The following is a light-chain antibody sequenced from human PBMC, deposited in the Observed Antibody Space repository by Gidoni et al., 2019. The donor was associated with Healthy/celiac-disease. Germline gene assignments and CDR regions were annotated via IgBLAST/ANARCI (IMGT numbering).Light chain of an antibody. CDR1: QSVSSSY. J-gene: IGKJ5*01. V-gene: IGKV3-20*01. CDR3: QQYGSSPPIT. CDR2: GAS. Sequence: EIVLTQSPGTLSLSPGERATLPCRASQSVSSSYLAWYQQKPGQAPRLLIYGASSRATGIPDRFSGSGSGTDFTLTSSRLEPEDFAVYYCQQYGSSPPITFXQXTRLXIK.